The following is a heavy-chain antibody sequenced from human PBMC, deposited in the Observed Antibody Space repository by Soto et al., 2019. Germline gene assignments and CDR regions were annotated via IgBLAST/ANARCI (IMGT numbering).Heavy chain of an antibody. J-gene: IGHJ4*01. CDR2: IDGSGTTK. V-gene: IGHV3-48*03. CDR3: ARGFGRFNY. CDR1: GFTFNDFE. Sequence: EVQLLESGGGLVQPGGSLRLSCGVSGFTFNDFEMNWVRQAPGKGLEWLAYIDGSGTTKKYADSVRGRFTISRDHPNNSRFLQMSSLSAADTAISYCARGFGRFNYCRHGTLVSVSS. D-gene: IGHD3-10*01.